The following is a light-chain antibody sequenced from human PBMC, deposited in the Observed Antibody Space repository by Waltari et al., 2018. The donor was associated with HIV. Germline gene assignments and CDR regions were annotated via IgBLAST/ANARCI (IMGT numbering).Light chain of an antibody. CDR1: SEHSGYG. Sequence: QVTLTQSPPTSASLGASVKLTCPLTSEHSGYGVAWHQQKAEKAPRFVMKSNKDGRQTRGSGIPERCSGSRSGAQLYLTISSLQSEDEADDCCQTWNTGYRIFGGGTRLTVL. CDR3: QTWNTGYRI. J-gene: IGLJ2*01. V-gene: IGLV4-69*01. CDR2: SNKDGRQ.